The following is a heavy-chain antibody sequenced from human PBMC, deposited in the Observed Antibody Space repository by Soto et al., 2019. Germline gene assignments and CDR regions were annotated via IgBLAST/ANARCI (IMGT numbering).Heavy chain of an antibody. D-gene: IGHD3-22*01. J-gene: IGHJ3*02. CDR2: IYFRGNT. V-gene: IGHV4-31*03. CDR3: AREGGSYDSGGYLIRCAFDI. Sequence: SVTLSHTRLIINASIVRIDHYWTSISKHPEKGLEWIGNIYFRGNTYYSPSLESRLTISVDTSKNQFSLKLTSVTAADTAVYYCAREGGSYDSGGYLIRCAFDILCQWTIVT. CDR1: NASIVRIDHY.